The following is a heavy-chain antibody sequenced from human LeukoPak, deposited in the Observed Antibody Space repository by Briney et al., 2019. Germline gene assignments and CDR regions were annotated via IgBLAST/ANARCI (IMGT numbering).Heavy chain of an antibody. Sequence: PSETLSLTCTVSGGSTSSSNYYWNWIRQPAGKGLEWIGRIYTSGNTNYSPSLKSRVTISLDTSKNQFSLKVNSVTAADTAVYYCARHGGHSGFDPYDYWGQGTLVTVSS. CDR1: GGSTSSSNYY. D-gene: IGHD5-12*01. J-gene: IGHJ4*02. CDR3: ARHGGHSGFDPYDY. CDR2: IYTSGNT. V-gene: IGHV4-61*02.